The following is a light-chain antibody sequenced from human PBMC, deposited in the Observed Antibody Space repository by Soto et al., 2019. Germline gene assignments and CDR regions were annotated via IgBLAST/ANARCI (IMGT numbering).Light chain of an antibody. CDR3: CSYAGSYTWG. V-gene: IGLV2-11*01. Sequence: QSALTQPRSVSGSPGQSVTISCTGSSSDVGGYNYVSWYQHHPGKAPKLMIYGVSMRPSGVPDRFSGSKSGNTASLTISGLQAEDEADYYCCSYAGSYTWGFGGGTKVTVL. J-gene: IGLJ3*02. CDR2: GVS. CDR1: SSDVGGYNY.